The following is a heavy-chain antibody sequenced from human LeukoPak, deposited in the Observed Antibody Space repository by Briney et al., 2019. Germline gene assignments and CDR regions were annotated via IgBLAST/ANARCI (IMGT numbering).Heavy chain of an antibody. CDR3: ARHEFSVSGSYYMAY. CDR2: IYPADSDT. CDR1: GYTFSSYW. Sequence: GDSLKISCKGSGYTFSSYWIGWVRQMPGKGLEWMGIIYPADSDTKYGPSLEGQVTISGDKSISTAYLQWSSLKASDTAMYYCARHEFSVSGSYYMAYWGQGTLVTVSS. J-gene: IGHJ4*02. D-gene: IGHD3-10*01. V-gene: IGHV5-51*01.